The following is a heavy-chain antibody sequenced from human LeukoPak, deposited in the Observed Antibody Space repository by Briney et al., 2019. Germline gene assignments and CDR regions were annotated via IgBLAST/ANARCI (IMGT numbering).Heavy chain of an antibody. V-gene: IGHV4-59*12. D-gene: IGHD3-10*01. CDR2: IYYSGST. J-gene: IGHJ4*02. CDR3: ARDAKYYFGSRTYFFFEY. Sequence: SETLSLTCTVSGGSISSYYWSWIRQPPGKGLEWIGYIYYSGSTNYNPSLKSRVTMSIDTSKNQFSLKLSSVTAADTAIYYCARDAKYYFGSRTYFFFEYWGQGTLLTVSS. CDR1: GGSISSYY.